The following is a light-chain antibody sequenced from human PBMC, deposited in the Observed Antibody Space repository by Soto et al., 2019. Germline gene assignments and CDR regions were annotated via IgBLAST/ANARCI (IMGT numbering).Light chain of an antibody. CDR2: DVT. CDR1: SSDVGGYNF. CDR3: CSYAGRDTLGI. Sequence: QSALIQPRSVSGSPGQSVTISCTGTSSDVGGYNFVSWYQQHPGQVPKLMIYDVTKRPSGVPDRFSGSKSGNTASLTISGLHLEDEADYYCCSYAGRDTLGIFGGGTQLTVL. V-gene: IGLV2-11*01. J-gene: IGLJ2*01.